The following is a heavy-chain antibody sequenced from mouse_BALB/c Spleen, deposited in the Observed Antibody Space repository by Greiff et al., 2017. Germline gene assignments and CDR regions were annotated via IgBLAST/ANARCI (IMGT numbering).Heavy chain of an antibody. CDR3: ARYDYDEDYAMDY. V-gene: IGHV5-6*01. CDR1: GFTFSSYG. Sequence: EVKLMESGGDLVKPGGSLKLSCAASGFTFSSYGMSWVRQTPDKRLEWVATISSGGSYTYYPDSVKGRFTISRDNAKNTLYLQMSSLKSEDTAMYYCARYDYDEDYAMDYWGQGTSVTVSS. D-gene: IGHD2-4*01. CDR2: ISSGGSYT. J-gene: IGHJ4*01.